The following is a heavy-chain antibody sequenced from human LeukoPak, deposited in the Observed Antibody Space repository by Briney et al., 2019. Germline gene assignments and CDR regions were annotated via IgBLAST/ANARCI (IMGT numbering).Heavy chain of an antibody. J-gene: IGHJ4*02. Sequence: GESLKISCKGSGYSFTSHWIAWVRQMPGKGLEWMGIIYPGDSDTRYSPSFQGQVTISADKSISTAYLQWSSLKASDTAMYYCARHLYCSGGSCYSGGNFDYWGQGTLVTVSS. D-gene: IGHD2-15*01. CDR2: IYPGDSDT. CDR3: ARHLYCSGGSCYSGGNFDY. CDR1: GYSFTSHW. V-gene: IGHV5-51*01.